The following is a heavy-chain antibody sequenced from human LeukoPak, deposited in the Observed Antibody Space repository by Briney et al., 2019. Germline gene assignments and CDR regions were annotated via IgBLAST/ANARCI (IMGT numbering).Heavy chain of an antibody. Sequence: SETLSLTCTVSGGSISSDSYYWSWIRQPAGKGLECIGRIYTSGSTDYNPSLKSRVTISVDTSKNQFSLKLSSVTAADTAVYYCARSYGSGSSDYMDVWGKGTTVTISS. J-gene: IGHJ6*03. V-gene: IGHV4-61*02. D-gene: IGHD3-10*01. CDR1: GGSISSDSYY. CDR3: ARSYGSGSSDYMDV. CDR2: IYTSGST.